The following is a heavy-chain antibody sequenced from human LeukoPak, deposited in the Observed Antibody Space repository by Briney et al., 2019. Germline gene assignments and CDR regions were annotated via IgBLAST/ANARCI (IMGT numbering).Heavy chain of an antibody. Sequence: GGSLRLSCAASGFTLSSSAMNWVRQAPGKGLEWVSSINNVGSHIYYAGSVKGRFTISRDNTKNSLYLQMNSLRAEDTALYYCAKDGPLGRYCSGGSCYYFDYWGQGTLVTVSS. D-gene: IGHD2-15*01. V-gene: IGHV3-21*04. J-gene: IGHJ4*02. CDR3: AKDGPLGRYCSGGSCYYFDY. CDR1: GFTLSSSA. CDR2: INNVGSHI.